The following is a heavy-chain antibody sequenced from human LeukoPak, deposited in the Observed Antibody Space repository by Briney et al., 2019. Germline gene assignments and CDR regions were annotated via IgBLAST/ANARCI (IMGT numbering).Heavy chain of an antibody. CDR2: VNPSGGST. Sequence: ASVKVSCKASGYTFTSYYIHWVRQAPGQGLEWMGIVNPSGGSTSYAQNFQGRVTVTRDTSTNTVYMELSSLRSDDTAVYYCARGGYYNTSGYHYVQGFDPWGQGTLVIVSS. V-gene: IGHV1-46*01. D-gene: IGHD3-22*01. CDR1: GYTFTSYY. J-gene: IGHJ5*02. CDR3: ARGGYYNTSGYHYVQGFDP.